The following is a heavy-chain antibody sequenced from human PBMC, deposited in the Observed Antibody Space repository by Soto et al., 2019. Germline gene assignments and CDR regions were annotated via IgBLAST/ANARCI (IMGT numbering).Heavy chain of an antibody. J-gene: IGHJ2*01. CDR2: IGGSSGRT. CDR1: GFTFNLYA. D-gene: IGHD4-17*01. CDR3: AKSALTESYGDYWHFDL. V-gene: IGHV3-23*01. Sequence: ELQLLESGGGLVQPGGSLRLSCTASGFTFNLYAMSWVRQTPGKGFEWVSTIGGSSGRTNYADSVKGRFSISRDNSKDTVYLQMNSLRADDTAVYYCAKSALTESYGDYWHFDLWGRGSLLIVSS.